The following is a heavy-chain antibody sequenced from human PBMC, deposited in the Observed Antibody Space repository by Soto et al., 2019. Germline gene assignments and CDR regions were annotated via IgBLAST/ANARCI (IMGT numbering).Heavy chain of an antibody. Sequence: QVQLVESGGGVVQPGRSLRLSCAASGFTFSSYSMHWVRQAPGKGLEWVAVISYDSIHKYYADSVRGRFTISRDNSKNTLYLPMNSLRAEDTAVYYCARLGSTAMDNWGQGTLVTVSS. CDR1: GFTFSSYS. J-gene: IGHJ4*02. CDR2: ISYDSIHK. V-gene: IGHV3-30-3*01. CDR3: ARLGSTAMDN. D-gene: IGHD3-16*01.